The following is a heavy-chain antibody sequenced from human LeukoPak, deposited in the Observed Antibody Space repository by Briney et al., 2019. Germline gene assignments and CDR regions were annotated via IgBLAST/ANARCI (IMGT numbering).Heavy chain of an antibody. Sequence: SVKVSCKASGGTFSSYAISWVRQAPGQGLEWMGGIIPIFGTANYAQKFQGRVTITADKSTSTAYMELSSLRSEDTAVYYCARDGYSGYVAAFDIWGQGTMVTVSS. CDR3: ARDGYSGYVAAFDI. J-gene: IGHJ3*02. CDR1: GGTFSSYA. V-gene: IGHV1-69*06. CDR2: IIPIFGTA. D-gene: IGHD5-12*01.